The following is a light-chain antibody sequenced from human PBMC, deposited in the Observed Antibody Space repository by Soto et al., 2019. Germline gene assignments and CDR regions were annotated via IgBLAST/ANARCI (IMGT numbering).Light chain of an antibody. CDR3: QQYNNWPLT. CDR2: GAS. V-gene: IGKV3-15*01. J-gene: IGKJ4*01. CDR1: QSISSN. Sequence: IVMTQSPATLSVSPGERATLSCRASQSISSNLAWYQQKPGQAPRLLIYGASARATGIPARISGNGSGTEFSLTISSLQSEDFAVYYCQQYNNWPLTFGGGTKVDIK.